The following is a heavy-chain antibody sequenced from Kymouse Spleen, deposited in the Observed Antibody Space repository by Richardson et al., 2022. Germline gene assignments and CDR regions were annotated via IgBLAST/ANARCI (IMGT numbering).Heavy chain of an antibody. D-gene: IGHD3-10*01. CDR2: IYYSGST. V-gene: IGHV4-31*03. CDR1: GGSISSGGYY. Sequence: QVQLQESGPGLVKPSQTLSLTCTVSGGSISSGGYYWSWIRQHPGKGLEWIGYIYYSGSTYYNPSLKSRVTISVDTSKNQFSLKLSSVTAADTAVYYCARDYYGSGSYYNEAYGMDVWGQGTTVTVSS. CDR3: ARDYYGSGSYYNEAYGMDV. J-gene: IGHJ6*02.